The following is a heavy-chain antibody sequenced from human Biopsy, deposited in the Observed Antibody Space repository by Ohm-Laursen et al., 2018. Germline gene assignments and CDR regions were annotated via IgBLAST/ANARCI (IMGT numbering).Heavy chain of an antibody. Sequence: SLRLSCTAAGFTFSSYSMSWVRQAPGKGLEWVSFISSGSSPIYYADSVKGRFTISRDNSRDTLYLQMSSLRAEDTAVYYCAKDRYNYTPIGGFSMDVWGQGTTVTVSS. D-gene: IGHD5-18*01. V-gene: IGHV3-48*01. J-gene: IGHJ6*02. CDR2: ISSGSSPI. CDR3: AKDRYNYTPIGGFSMDV. CDR1: GFTFSSYS.